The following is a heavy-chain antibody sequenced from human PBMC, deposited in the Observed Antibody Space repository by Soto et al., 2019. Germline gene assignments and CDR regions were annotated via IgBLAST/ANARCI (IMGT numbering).Heavy chain of an antibody. CDR3: ARDRGVAPPVAGNTHYYYYMDV. Sequence: QDQLVQSGAKVKKPGASVTVSCKASGYSFTNYGITWVRQAPGQGLEWLGWISAFNGNTHYAQKVQGRVTMTTDASTSTAYMELRSLRSDDTAVYYCARDRGVAPPVAGNTHYYYYMDVWGKGTTVTVSS. J-gene: IGHJ6*03. CDR2: ISAFNGNT. D-gene: IGHD6-19*01. CDR1: GYSFTNYG. V-gene: IGHV1-18*01.